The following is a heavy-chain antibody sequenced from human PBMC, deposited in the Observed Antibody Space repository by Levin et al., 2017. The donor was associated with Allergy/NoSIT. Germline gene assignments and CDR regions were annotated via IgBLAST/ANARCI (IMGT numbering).Heavy chain of an antibody. CDR3: ARQDYGDYLGYFDS. Sequence: SETLSLTCTVSGGSISSSSYYWGWLRQPPGKGLEWIGSMYYSGSTYYNPSLKSRVSISVDTSKNQFSLKLRSVTAADTAVYYCARQDYGDYLGYFDSWGQGTLVTVSS. V-gene: IGHV4-39*01. CDR1: GGSISSSSYY. J-gene: IGHJ4*02. CDR2: MYYSGST. D-gene: IGHD4-17*01.